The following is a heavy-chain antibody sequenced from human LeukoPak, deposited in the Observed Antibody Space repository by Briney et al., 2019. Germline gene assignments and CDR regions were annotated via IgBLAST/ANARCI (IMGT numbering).Heavy chain of an antibody. CDR1: GFTVSSNY. Sequence: GGSLRLSRAASGFTVSSNYMNWVPQARGRGLEWVTVITSVGNTYYADSVKGRFSISRDNAKNSLFLRMDCLRDDGTAVYYCARDGGSHGAYPPRWGQGTVVTVS. D-gene: IGHD4-17*01. V-gene: IGHV3-53*01. J-gene: IGHJ4*02. CDR2: ITSVGNT. CDR3: ARDGGSHGAYPPR.